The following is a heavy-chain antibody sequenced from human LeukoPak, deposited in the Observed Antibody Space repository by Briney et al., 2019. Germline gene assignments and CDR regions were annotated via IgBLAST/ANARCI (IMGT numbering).Heavy chain of an antibody. CDR2: IWNDGTYK. CDR3: ARDLRQDMIQGYDY. CDR1: GFTFTTYG. Sequence: GGSLRLSCATSGFTFTTYGMHWVRQGPGKGLEWVAVIWNDGTYKHYADSVKGRFTISRDDSKNTIYLQMNSLRAEDTAVYYCARDLRQDMIQGYDYWGQGTLVTVSP. V-gene: IGHV3-33*01. J-gene: IGHJ4*02. D-gene: IGHD2-15*01.